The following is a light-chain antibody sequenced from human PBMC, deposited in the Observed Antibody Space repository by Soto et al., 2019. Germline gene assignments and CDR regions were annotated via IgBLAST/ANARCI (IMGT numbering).Light chain of an antibody. J-gene: IGLJ2*01. V-gene: IGLV1-44*01. Sequence: QSVLTQPPSASGTPGQRVTISCSGSSSNIGSNTVNWYQQLPGTAPKLLIYSNNQRPSGVPDRFSGSKSGTSASLAISGLQSEDEADYDCAAWDDSLNGVVFGGGTSSPS. CDR2: SNN. CDR3: AAWDDSLNGVV. CDR1: SSNIGSNT.